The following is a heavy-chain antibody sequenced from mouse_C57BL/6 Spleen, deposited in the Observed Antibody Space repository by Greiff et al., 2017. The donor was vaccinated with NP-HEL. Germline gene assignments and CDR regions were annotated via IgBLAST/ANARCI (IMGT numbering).Heavy chain of an antibody. D-gene: IGHD1-1*01. Sequence: DVMLVESEGGLVQPGSSMKLSCTASGFTFSDYYMAWVRQVPEKGLEWVANINYDGSSTYYMDSLKSRFIISRDNAKNILYLQMSSLKSEDTATYYCAREGNYYGSSPFAYWGQGTLVTVSA. V-gene: IGHV5-16*01. CDR1: GFTFSDYY. CDR3: AREGNYYGSSPFAY. J-gene: IGHJ3*01. CDR2: INYDGSST.